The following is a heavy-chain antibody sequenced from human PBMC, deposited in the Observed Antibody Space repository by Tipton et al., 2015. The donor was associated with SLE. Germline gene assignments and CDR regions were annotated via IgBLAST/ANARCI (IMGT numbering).Heavy chain of an antibody. CDR1: GGSISSGDYY. CDR3: ARVIVGATGWFDP. CDR2: IYYSGST. J-gene: IGHJ5*02. D-gene: IGHD1-26*01. Sequence: LRLSCTVSGGSISSGDYYWSWIRQPPGKGLEWIGYIYYSGSTNYNPSLKSRVTISVDTSKNQFSLKLSSVTAADTAVYYCARVIVGATGWFDPWGQGTLVTVSS. V-gene: IGHV4-61*08.